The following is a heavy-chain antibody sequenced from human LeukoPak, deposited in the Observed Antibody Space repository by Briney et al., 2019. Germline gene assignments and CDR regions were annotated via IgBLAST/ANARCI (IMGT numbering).Heavy chain of an antibody. D-gene: IGHD3-22*01. CDR1: GFTFSSYG. J-gene: IGHJ6*02. V-gene: IGHV3-33*01. Sequence: GGSLRLSCAASGFTFSSYGMHWVRQAPGKGLEWVAVIWYDGGNKYYADSVKGRFTISRDNSKNTLYLQMNSLRAEDTAVYYCARKWYYYDSSGPEYGMDVWGQGTTDTVSS. CDR3: ARKWYYYDSSGPEYGMDV. CDR2: IWYDGGNK.